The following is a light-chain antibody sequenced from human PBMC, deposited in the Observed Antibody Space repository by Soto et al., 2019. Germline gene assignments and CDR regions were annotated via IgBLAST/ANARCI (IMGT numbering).Light chain of an antibody. CDR3: LQDHNYPRT. J-gene: IGKJ1*01. Sequence: AIQMTQSPSSLSASVGDRVTITCRASQDIRNELGWYQQKPGKAPKALIYGVSSLQSGVPSRFSGSGSGTDFTLTISRLQPEDFAHYYCLQDHNYPRTFGQGTKVEIK. CDR1: QDIRNE. V-gene: IGKV1-6*01. CDR2: GVS.